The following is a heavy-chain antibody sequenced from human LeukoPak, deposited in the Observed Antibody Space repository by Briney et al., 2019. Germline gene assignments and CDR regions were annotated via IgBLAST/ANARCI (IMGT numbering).Heavy chain of an antibody. CDR2: MNPNSGNT. D-gene: IGHD3-10*01. Sequence: ASVKVSCKASGYTFTSYGISWVRQATGQELEWVGWMNPNSGNTGYAQKFQGRVTITRNTSISTAYMELSSLRSEDTAVYYCARGRGLYYYYYYYYMDVWGKGTTVTVSS. CDR3: ARGRGLYYYYYYYYMDV. J-gene: IGHJ6*03. V-gene: IGHV1-8*03. CDR1: GYTFTSYG.